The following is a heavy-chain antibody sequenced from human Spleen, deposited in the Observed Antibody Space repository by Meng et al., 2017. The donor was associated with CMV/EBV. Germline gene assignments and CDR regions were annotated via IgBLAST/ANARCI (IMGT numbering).Heavy chain of an antibody. CDR2: IIPILGIA. J-gene: IGHJ4*02. Sequence: GGTFSSYAISWVRQAPGQGLEWMGGIIPILGIANYAQKFQGRVTITADKSTSTAYMELSSLRSEDTAVYYCARVPYYSSSWYGGFDYWGQGTLVTVSS. V-gene: IGHV1-69*10. CDR3: ARVPYYSSSWYGGFDY. CDR1: GGTFSSYA. D-gene: IGHD6-13*01.